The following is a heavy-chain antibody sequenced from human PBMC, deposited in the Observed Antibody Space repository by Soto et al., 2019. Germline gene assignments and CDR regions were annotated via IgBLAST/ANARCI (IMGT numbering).Heavy chain of an antibody. J-gene: IGHJ4*02. CDR2: LSYDGSDT. CDR3: AKRKTIFGVTDRASVDY. Sequence: SLRLSCAASGFTFNNYGMHWVRQAPGKGLEWVASLSYDGSDTRYGDSVKGRFMISRDNSKNTLYLQMNNLRTEDTAIYYCAKRKTIFGVTDRASVDYWGQGTLVTVSS. CDR1: GFTFNNYG. D-gene: IGHD3-3*01. V-gene: IGHV3-30*18.